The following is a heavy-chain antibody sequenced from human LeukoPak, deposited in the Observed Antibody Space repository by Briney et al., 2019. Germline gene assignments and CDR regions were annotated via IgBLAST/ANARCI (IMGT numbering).Heavy chain of an antibody. CDR3: ARRAPDCSSTSCYPYYYYYMDV. CDR1: GYTFTGYY. J-gene: IGHJ6*03. D-gene: IGHD2-2*01. Sequence: ASVKVSCKASGYTFTGYYMHWVRQAPGQGLEWMGWINPDSGGTNYAQKFQGRVTMTGDTSISTAYMELSRLRSDDTAVYYCARRAPDCSSTSCYPYYYYYMDVWGKGTTVTVSS. CDR2: INPDSGGT. V-gene: IGHV1-2*02.